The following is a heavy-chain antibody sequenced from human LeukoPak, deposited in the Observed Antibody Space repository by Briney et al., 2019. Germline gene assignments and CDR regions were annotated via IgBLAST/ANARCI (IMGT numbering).Heavy chain of an antibody. CDR2: IYTSGST. D-gene: IGHD3-22*01. V-gene: IGHV4-61*02. J-gene: IGHJ4*02. CDR3: ARASYSYDISGWVPFDY. CDR1: GNSISSGDYY. Sequence: PSETLSLTCTVSGNSISSGDYYWSWIRQPAGKGLEWIGRIYTSGSTTYNPSLKSRVTISGDTSENHFSLRLSSVTAADTAVYYCARASYSYDISGWVPFDYWGQGTLVTVSS.